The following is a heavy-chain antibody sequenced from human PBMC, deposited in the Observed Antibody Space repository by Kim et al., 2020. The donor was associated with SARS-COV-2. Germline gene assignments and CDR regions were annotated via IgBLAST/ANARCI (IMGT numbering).Heavy chain of an antibody. CDR1: GGSISSGGYS. V-gene: IGHV4-30-2*01. CDR2: IYHSGST. Sequence: SETLSLTCAFSGGSISSGGYSWSWIRQPPGKGLEWIGYIYHSGSTYYNPSLKSRVTISVDRSKNQFSLKLSSVTASDTAVYYCARAPPYWYFDLWGRGTLVTVSS. CDR3: ARAPPYWYFDL. J-gene: IGHJ2*01.